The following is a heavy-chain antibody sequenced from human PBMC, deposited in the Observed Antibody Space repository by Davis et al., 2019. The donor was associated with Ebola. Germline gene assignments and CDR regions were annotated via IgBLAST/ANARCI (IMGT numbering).Heavy chain of an antibody. D-gene: IGHD3-22*01. CDR2: TYYRSKWFF. V-gene: IGHV6-1*01. J-gene: IGHJ4*02. Sequence: SQTLSLTCAISGDSVSSHTAAWNWIRQSPSRGLEWLRRTYYRSKWFFDSAESVKSRMTINPDTSKNQFSLQLTSVTPEDTAVYYCARDPPYDQGYDYWGQGILVTVSS. CDR1: GDSVSSHTAA. CDR3: ARDPPYDQGYDY.